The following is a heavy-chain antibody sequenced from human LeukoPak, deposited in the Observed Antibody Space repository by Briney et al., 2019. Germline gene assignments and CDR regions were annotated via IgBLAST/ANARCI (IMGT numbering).Heavy chain of an antibody. CDR3: ARVPPNYYDSSGSDAFDI. J-gene: IGHJ3*02. CDR1: GGSISSRNW. CDR2: IYHSGST. Sequence: PSETLSLTCAVSGGSISSRNWWSWVRQPPGKGLEWIGEIYHSGSTNYNPSLKTRVTISVDKSKNQFSLKLSSVTAADTAVYYCARVPPNYYDSSGSDAFDIWGQGTMVTVSS. D-gene: IGHD3-22*01. V-gene: IGHV4-4*02.